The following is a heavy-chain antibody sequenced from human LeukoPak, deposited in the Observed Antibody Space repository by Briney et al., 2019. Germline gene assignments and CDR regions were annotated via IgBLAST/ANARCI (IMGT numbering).Heavy chain of an antibody. V-gene: IGHV3-53*04. D-gene: IGHD4-17*01. Sequence: GGSLRLSCAASGFTVSTNYLSWVRQAPGRGLECVSAIYSGGNTYYADSVKGRFTISRHNSKNTLYLQMNSLRAEDTAVYYCARDPPVDYGNYFVVWGQGTTVTVSS. CDR3: ARDPPVDYGNYFVV. CDR2: IYSGGNT. J-gene: IGHJ6*02. CDR1: GFTVSTNY.